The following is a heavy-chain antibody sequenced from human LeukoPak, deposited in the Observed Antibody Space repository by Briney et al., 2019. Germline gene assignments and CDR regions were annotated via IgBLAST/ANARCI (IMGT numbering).Heavy chain of an antibody. V-gene: IGHV3-23*01. Sequence: GGSLRLSCAASGLTFRNYAMTWVRQAPGKGLEWVSTISGDGTETFFADSVKGRFTISRDNSKSTVSLQMNSLRVEDMAVYYCAKGGHYSFFDYWGQGTLVTVSS. CDR3: AKGGHYSFFDY. J-gene: IGHJ4*02. CDR2: ISGDGTET. CDR1: GLTFRNYA. D-gene: IGHD2-15*01.